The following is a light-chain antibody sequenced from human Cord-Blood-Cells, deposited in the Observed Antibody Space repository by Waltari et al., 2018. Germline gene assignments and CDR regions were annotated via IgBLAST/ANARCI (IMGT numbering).Light chain of an antibody. V-gene: IGLV2-14*01. J-gene: IGLJ2*01. CDR1: SSDGGGYNY. CDR3: SSYTSSSTLVV. Sequence: QSALTQPASVSGSPGPSITISCTGTSSDGGGYNYVPCYQQHPGKAPKLMIYEVSNRPSGVSNRFSGSKSGNTASLTISGLQAEDEADYYCSSYTSSSTLVVFGGGTKLTVL. CDR2: EVS.